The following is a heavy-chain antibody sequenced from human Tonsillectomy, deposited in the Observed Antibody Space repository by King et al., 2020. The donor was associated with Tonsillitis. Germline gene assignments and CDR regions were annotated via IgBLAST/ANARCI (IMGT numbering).Heavy chain of an antibody. CDR3: ASERATGGRYFDY. J-gene: IGHJ4*02. CDR1: GFTFSRYW. V-gene: IGHV3-74*01. Sequence: VQLVESGGGLVQPGGSLRLSCAASGFTFSRYWMHWFRQAPGKGLVWVSRINSEGSSTSYADSVKGRFTISRDNAKNTLYLQMNSLRAEDTAVYYCASERATGGRYFDYWGQGTLVTVSS. CDR2: INSEGSST. D-gene: IGHD2-8*02.